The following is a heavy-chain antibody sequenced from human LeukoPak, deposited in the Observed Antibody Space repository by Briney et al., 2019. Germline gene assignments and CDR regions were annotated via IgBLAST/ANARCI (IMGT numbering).Heavy chain of an antibody. CDR3: ARDLVTMVRGVAGGYYYYGMDV. J-gene: IGHJ6*02. D-gene: IGHD3-10*01. CDR2: INPNSGGT. Sequence: GASVTVFCKASGYTFTGYYMHWVRQAPGQGLEWMGWINPNSGGTNYAQKFQGRVTMTRDTSISTAYMELSRLRSDDTAVYYCARDLVTMVRGVAGGYYYYGMDVWGQGTTVTVSS. V-gene: IGHV1-2*02. CDR1: GYTFTGYY.